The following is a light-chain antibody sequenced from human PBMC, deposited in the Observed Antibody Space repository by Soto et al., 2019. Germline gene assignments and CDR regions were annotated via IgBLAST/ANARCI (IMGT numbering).Light chain of an antibody. Sequence: EILLTQSPGPLSLSPGERATLSCRASQTVRNNYLAWYQQKPGQAPRLLIYGASSRATGIPDRFSGSGSGTDFTLTISRLEPEDFAVYYCHQYDSWTFGQGTKVDIK. CDR3: HQYDSWT. CDR1: QTVRNNY. V-gene: IGKV3-20*01. CDR2: GAS. J-gene: IGKJ1*01.